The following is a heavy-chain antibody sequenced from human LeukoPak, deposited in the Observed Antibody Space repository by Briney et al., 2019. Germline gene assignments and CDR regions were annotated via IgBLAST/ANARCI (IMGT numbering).Heavy chain of an antibody. CDR3: AAPGASGFVGNFWSGPLDF. CDR2: INPSAGST. CDR1: VYTFTSHY. J-gene: IGHJ4*02. Sequence: ASVTVSYMSSVYTFTSHYMHWVRQAPGQGGEGRGIINPSAGSTSYPQKFQGRVTMTSDTSTTTVYMELSSLRSEDTAVYYCAAPGASGFVGNFWSGPLDFWGQGTLVTVSS. D-gene: IGHD3-3*01. V-gene: IGHV1-46*01.